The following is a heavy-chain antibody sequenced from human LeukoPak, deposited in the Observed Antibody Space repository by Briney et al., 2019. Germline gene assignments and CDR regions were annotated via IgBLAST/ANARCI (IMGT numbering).Heavy chain of an antibody. V-gene: IGHV3-66*01. CDR3: ARDPSSFGLDV. J-gene: IGHJ6*02. CDR1: GFTVSSNH. CDR2: IYSGGST. Sequence: PGGSLRLSCAASGFTVSSNHMSWVRQAPGKGLEWVSVIYSGGSTYYADSVKGRFTISRDNAKNTLYLQMNGLRAEDTAVYYCARDPSSFGLDVRGQGTTVTVSS. D-gene: IGHD6-6*01.